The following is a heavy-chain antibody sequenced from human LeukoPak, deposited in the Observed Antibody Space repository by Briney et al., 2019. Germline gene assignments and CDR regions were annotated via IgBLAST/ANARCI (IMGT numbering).Heavy chain of an antibody. V-gene: IGHV3-74*01. CDR1: GFTFSDYW. CDR2: INSDGSTT. D-gene: IGHD2-2*02. CDR3: ARDLYHESDH. J-gene: IGHJ4*02. Sequence: SGGSLRLPCAASGFTFSDYWMHWVRQAPGKGLVWVSRINSDGSTTSYADSVKGRFTISRDNAKNTLSLQMNSLRAEDTAIYYCARDLYHESDHWGQGTLVTVSS.